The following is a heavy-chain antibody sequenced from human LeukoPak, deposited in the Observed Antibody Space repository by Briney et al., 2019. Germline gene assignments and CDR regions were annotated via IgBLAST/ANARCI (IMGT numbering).Heavy chain of an antibody. J-gene: IGHJ4*02. CDR3: AKDVANYYDSSGYYFPPDY. CDR1: GFTFSSYA. CDR2: ISGSGGST. V-gene: IGHV3-23*01. D-gene: IGHD3-22*01. Sequence: GGSLRLSCAASGFTFSSYAMSWVRQAPGKGLEWVSAISGSGGSTYYADSVKGRFTISRDNSKNTLYLQMNSLGAEDTAVYYCAKDVANYYDSSGYYFPPDYWGQGTLVTVSS.